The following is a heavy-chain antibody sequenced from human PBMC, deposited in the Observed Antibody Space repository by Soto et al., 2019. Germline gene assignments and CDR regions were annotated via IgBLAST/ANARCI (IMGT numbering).Heavy chain of an antibody. V-gene: IGHV5-10-1*01. CDR3: ARLFCSTTTCDSWFDP. J-gene: IGHJ5*02. D-gene: IGHD2-2*01. CDR2: FDPRDSYV. CDR1: GYTFTTFW. Sequence: GESLEISCTGFGYTFTTFWISWVRQMPGKGLEWMGRFDPRDSYVNYSPSFQGHVTTSLDKSISTAYLQWGSLQATDTAMYYCARLFCSTTTCDSWFDPWGQGTLVTVSS.